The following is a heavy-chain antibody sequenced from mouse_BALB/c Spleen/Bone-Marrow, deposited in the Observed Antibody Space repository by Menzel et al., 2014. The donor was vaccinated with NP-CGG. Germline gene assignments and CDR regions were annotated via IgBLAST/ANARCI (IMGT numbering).Heavy chain of an antibody. J-gene: IGHJ1*01. CDR1: GYTFTSYV. Sequence: EVQLQQSGPELVKPGASVKMSCKASGYTFTSYVMHWVKQKPGQGLERIGDINPYNDNTKYNEKFKGKATLTSDKSSSTAYMELSSLTSEDSAVYYCARSLYGYDWYFDVWGAGTTVTVSS. V-gene: IGHV1-14*01. CDR3: ARSLYGYDWYFDV. D-gene: IGHD2-2*01. CDR2: INPYNDNT.